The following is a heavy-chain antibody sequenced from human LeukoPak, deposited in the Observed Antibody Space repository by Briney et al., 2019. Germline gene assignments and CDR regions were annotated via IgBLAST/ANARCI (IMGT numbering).Heavy chain of an antibody. D-gene: IGHD4-17*01. V-gene: IGHV3-74*01. CDR3: ARGNGDYVSLFDY. Sequence: PGGSLRLSCAASGFTFRSYWMHWVRQAPGKGLLWGSRINSDGRSTNYADSVKGRFTISRDNAKNTLNLQMNGLRAEDTALYYCARGNGDYVSLFDYWGQGTLVTVSS. J-gene: IGHJ4*02. CDR1: GFTFRSYW. CDR2: INSDGRST.